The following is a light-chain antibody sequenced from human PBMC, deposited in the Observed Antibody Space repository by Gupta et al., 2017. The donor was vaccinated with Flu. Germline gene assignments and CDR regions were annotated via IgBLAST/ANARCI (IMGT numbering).Light chain of an antibody. CDR3: FSTDSSHNYMV. Sequence: GQTATITCSGDASPKEYSYWYQQKAGQAPILLIYKNNNRPSGVPERFSGSNSGTIATLTISWAQVEDEADYYCFSTDSSHNYMVFGGGTKLTVL. V-gene: IGLV3-10*01. J-gene: IGLJ2*01. CDR1: ASPKEY. CDR2: KNN.